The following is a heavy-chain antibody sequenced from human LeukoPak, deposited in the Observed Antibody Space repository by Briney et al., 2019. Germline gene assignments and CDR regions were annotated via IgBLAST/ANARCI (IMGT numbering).Heavy chain of an antibody. CDR2: INHSGST. Sequence: SETLSLTCAVYGGSFSGYYWSWIRQPPGKGLEWIGEINHSGSTNYNPSLKSRVTISVDTSKNQFSLKLSSVTAADTAVYYCARRGRWLQFRPPFDYWGQGTLVTVSS. CDR1: GGSFSGYY. V-gene: IGHV4-34*01. J-gene: IGHJ4*02. CDR3: ARRGRWLQFRPPFDY. D-gene: IGHD5-24*01.